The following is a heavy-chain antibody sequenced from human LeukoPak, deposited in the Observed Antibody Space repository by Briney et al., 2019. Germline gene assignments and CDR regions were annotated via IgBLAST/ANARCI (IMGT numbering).Heavy chain of an antibody. CDR3: ARCYDSTSDAFDI. V-gene: IGHV4-30-4*08. J-gene: IGHJ3*02. CDR2: IYYSGST. Sequence: SQTLSLTCTVSGGSISSGDYYWSWIRQPPGKGLEWIGYIYYSGSTYYNPSLKSRVTISVDTSKNHFSLKISSVTAADTAVYYCARCYDSTSDAFDIRGQGTMVTVSS. D-gene: IGHD3-22*01. CDR1: GGSISSGDYY.